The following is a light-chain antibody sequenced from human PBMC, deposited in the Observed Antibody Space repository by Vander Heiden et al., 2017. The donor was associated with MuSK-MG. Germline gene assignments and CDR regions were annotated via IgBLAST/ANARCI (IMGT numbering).Light chain of an antibody. V-gene: IGKV1-12*01. CDR2: SAS. J-gene: IGKJ4*01. CDR1: QGISTW. CDR3: QQANGFPRT. Sequence: DIQMTQSPSTVSASVGDRVTITCRASQGISTWLAWYQQKPGKAPKLLILSASTLQSGVPSRFSGSGSETDFTLTISSLQPEDFATYYCQQANGFPRTFGGGTKVEIK.